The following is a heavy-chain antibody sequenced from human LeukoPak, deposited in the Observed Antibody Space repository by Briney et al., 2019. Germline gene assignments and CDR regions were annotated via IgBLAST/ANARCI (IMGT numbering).Heavy chain of an antibody. CDR2: IRYDGSNK. CDR3: AKGRLGLLWFGELLYHDAFDI. CDR1: GFTFSSYG. Sequence: PGGSLRLSCAASGFTFSSYGMHWVRQAPGKGLEWVAFIRYDGSNKYYADSVKGRFTISRDNSRNTLYLQMNSLRAEDTAVYYCAKGRLGLLWFGELLYHDAFDIWGQGTMVTVSS. J-gene: IGHJ3*02. V-gene: IGHV3-30*02. D-gene: IGHD3-10*01.